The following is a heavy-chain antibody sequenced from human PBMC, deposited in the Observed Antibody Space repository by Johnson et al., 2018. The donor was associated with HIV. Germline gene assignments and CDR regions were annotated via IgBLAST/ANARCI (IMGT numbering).Heavy chain of an antibody. CDR2: IRYDGSNK. Sequence: QVQLVESGGGVVQPGGSLRLSCPASGFTFSSYGMHWVRQAPGKGLEWVAFIRYDGSNKYYAHSVKGRFTISRDNSKNTLYLQMNSLRAEDTAVYYCAKDLRVYTCDAFDIWGQGTMVTVSS. J-gene: IGHJ3*02. CDR1: GFTFSSYG. V-gene: IGHV3-30*02. CDR3: AKDLRVYTCDAFDI. D-gene: IGHD5/OR15-5a*01.